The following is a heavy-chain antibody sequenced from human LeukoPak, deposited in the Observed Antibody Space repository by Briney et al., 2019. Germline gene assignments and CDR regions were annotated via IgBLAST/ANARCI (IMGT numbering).Heavy chain of an antibody. CDR1: GGTFSSYT. CDR3: AREAAWIKDY. D-gene: IGHD5-12*01. CDR2: IIPILGIA. J-gene: IGHJ4*02. Sequence: ASVKVSCKASGGTFSSYTISWVPPAPAQGLEWMGRIIPILGIANYAQKFQGRVTITADKSTSTAYMELSSLRSEDTAVYYCAREAAWIKDYWGQGTLVTVSS. V-gene: IGHV1-69*04.